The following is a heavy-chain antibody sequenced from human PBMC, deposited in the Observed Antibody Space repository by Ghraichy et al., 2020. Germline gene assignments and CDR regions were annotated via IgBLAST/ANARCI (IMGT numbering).Heavy chain of an antibody. D-gene: IGHD3-22*01. CDR2: IYYSGST. CDR1: GGSISSSSYY. J-gene: IGHJ3*02. Sequence: SQTLSLTCTVSGGSISSSSYYWGWIRQPPGKGLEWIGSIYYSGSTYYNPSLKSRVTIYVDTSKNQFSLKLSSVTAADTAVYYCAMHYYDSSGYSRAFDIWGQGTMVTVSS. V-gene: IGHV4-39*01. CDR3: AMHYYDSSGYSRAFDI.